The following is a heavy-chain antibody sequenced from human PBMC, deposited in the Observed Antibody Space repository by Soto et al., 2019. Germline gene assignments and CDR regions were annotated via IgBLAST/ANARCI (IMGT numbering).Heavy chain of an antibody. V-gene: IGHV4-38-2*02. Sequence: PSETLSLTCTVSGYSISSGYFWGWIRQPPGKGLEWIGNIDHSGTTYYNPSLKSRITISVDTSKNQFSLKLNSVTAADTAVYFCARDCTSTTCRLYYYGLDAWGQGTTVTVSS. CDR3: ARDCTSTTCRLYYYGLDA. J-gene: IGHJ6*02. CDR2: IDHSGTT. D-gene: IGHD2-2*01. CDR1: GYSISSGYF.